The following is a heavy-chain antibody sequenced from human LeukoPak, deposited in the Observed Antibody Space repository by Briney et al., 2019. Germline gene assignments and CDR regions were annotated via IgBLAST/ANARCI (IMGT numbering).Heavy chain of an antibody. CDR3: ARDYYGSGRGAFDI. CDR2: IYYSGST. CDR1: GGSISSGGYY. D-gene: IGHD3-10*01. V-gene: IGHV4-31*03. Sequence: PSQTLSLTCTVSGGSISSGGYYWSWIRQHPGKGLEWIGYIYYSGSTYYNPSLKSRVTISVDTSKNQFSLKLSSVTAADTAVYYCARDYYGSGRGAFDIWGQGTMVTVSS. J-gene: IGHJ3*02.